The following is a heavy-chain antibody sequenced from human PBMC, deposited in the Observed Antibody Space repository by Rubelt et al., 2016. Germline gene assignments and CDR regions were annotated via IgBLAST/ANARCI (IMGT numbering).Heavy chain of an antibody. D-gene: IGHD6-19*01. V-gene: IGHV3-53*04. CDR3: ARSMAGVVES. Sequence: VQLVESGGGVVQPGGSLRLSCAASGFSVSSSYMTWVRQAPGKGLEWVSMIYSSDSTDYADSVKGRFTISRHNSQNTRYLQMTSRRAEDTAVYYCARSMAGVVESWGQGTLVTVSS. CDR1: GFSVSSSY. CDR2: IYSSDST. J-gene: IGHJ4*02.